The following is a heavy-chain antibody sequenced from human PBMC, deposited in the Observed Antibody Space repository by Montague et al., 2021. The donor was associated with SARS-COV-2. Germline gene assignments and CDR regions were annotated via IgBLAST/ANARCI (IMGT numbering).Heavy chain of an antibody. V-gene: IGHV4-61*02. D-gene: IGHD1-1*01. CDR2: IYTTGST. Sequence: TLSLTCTVSGGSISSGDYYWSWIRQPAGRTLEWIGRIYTTGSTSYNPSLKSRVTISVDTSKNQFSLKLSSATAADTAVYYCATDAWATGTGFFDNWGPGTLATVSS. CDR1: GGSISSGDYY. J-gene: IGHJ4*02. CDR3: ATDAWATGTGFFDN.